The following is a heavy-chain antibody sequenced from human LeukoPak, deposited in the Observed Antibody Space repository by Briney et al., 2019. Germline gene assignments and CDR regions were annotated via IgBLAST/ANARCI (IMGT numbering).Heavy chain of an antibody. CDR2: NNAGNDNT. Sequence: ASVKVSCKASGYTFTTYTIHWVRQAPGQRLEWMGWNNAGNDNTKYSQKFQDRVTITRDTSASTAYMELSSLRSEDTAVYYCASSRGYDVGGYFDYWGQGTLVTVSS. D-gene: IGHD5-12*01. J-gene: IGHJ4*02. CDR1: GYTFTTYT. V-gene: IGHV1-3*01. CDR3: ASSRGYDVGGYFDY.